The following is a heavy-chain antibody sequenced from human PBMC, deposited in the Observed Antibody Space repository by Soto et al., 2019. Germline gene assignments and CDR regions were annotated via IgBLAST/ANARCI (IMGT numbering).Heavy chain of an antibody. Sequence: SETLSLTCTVSGGSISSYYWSWIRQPPGKGLEWIGYIYYSGSTNYNPSLKSRVTISVDTSKNQFSLKLSSVTAADTAVYYCATSRSSGGLGPSYDILSGYFHYYYYYGMDGWGQGTTVTVSS. CDR2: IYYSGST. J-gene: IGHJ6*02. CDR3: ATSRSSGGLGPSYDILSGYFHYYYYYGMDG. V-gene: IGHV4-59*01. CDR1: GGSISSYY. D-gene: IGHD3-9*01.